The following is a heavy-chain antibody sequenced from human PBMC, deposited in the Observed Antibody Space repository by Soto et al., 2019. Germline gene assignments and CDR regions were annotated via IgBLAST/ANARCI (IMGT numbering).Heavy chain of an antibody. CDR3: XXXXHVVTAXXXFDL. Sequence: QVQLVESGGGVVQPGRSLRLSCAASGFTFSSYAMHWVRQAPGKGLEWVAVISYDGSNKYYADSVKGRFTISRDNSKXXXXXXXXXXXXXXXXXXXXXXXXHVVTAXXXFDLWGRGTLVTVSS. D-gene: IGHD2-21*02. CDR2: ISYDGSNK. V-gene: IGHV3-30-3*01. J-gene: IGHJ2*01. CDR1: GFTFSSYA.